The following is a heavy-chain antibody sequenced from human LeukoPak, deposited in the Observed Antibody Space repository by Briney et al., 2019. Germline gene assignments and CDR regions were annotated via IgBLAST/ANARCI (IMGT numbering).Heavy chain of an antibody. Sequence: SETPSLTCNVSGGSISGYHWSWIRKPPGKGLEWLGYIYYSGSSNYNPSLKSRVTMSADTSKNQFSLKLSSVTAADTAVYYCARVPRSYYYYYYMDVWGKGTTVTVSS. CDR1: GGSISGYH. V-gene: IGHV4-59*01. J-gene: IGHJ6*03. CDR2: IYYSGSS. CDR3: ARVPRSYYYYYYMDV.